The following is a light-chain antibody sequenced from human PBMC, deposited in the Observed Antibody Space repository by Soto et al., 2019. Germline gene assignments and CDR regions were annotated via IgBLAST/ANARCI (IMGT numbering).Light chain of an antibody. CDR1: QTVRNGY. V-gene: IGKV3-20*01. CDR3: QQYADSPVT. J-gene: IGKJ4*01. CDR2: RTL. Sequence: EIVLTQSPGFLSVSPGERATLSCRASQTVRNGYLAWYQHKAGQAPRLLIYRTLSRAAGIPYRFSGSGSGTDFTLTISRLEPEDCAVYFCQQYADSPVTFGGGTKVEIK.